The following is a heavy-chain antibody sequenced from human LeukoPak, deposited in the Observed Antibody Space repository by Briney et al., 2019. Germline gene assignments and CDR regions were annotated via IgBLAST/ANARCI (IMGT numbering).Heavy chain of an antibody. Sequence: GGSLRLSCAVSGFTFNNYAMYWVRQAPGKGLEWVAVISYDGSNKYYADSVKGRFTISRDNSKNTLYLQMNSLRAEDTAVYYCARPRRITMIVVVPSGGMDVWGQGTTVTVSS. CDR3: ARPRRITMIVVVPSGGMDV. J-gene: IGHJ6*02. V-gene: IGHV3-30*04. D-gene: IGHD3-22*01. CDR1: GFTFNNYA. CDR2: ISYDGSNK.